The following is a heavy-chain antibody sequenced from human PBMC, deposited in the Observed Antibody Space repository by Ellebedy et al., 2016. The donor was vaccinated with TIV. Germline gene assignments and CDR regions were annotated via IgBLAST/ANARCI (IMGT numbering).Heavy chain of an antibody. V-gene: IGHV4-34*01. Sequence: SETLSLTXAVYGGSFSGYYWSWIRQPPGKGLEWIGEINHSGSTNYNPSLKSRVTISVDTSKNQFSLKLSSVTAADTAVYYCARGRGRIAAAGTRYYFDYWGQGTLVTVSS. D-gene: IGHD6-13*01. J-gene: IGHJ4*02. CDR1: GGSFSGYY. CDR3: ARGRGRIAAAGTRYYFDY. CDR2: INHSGST.